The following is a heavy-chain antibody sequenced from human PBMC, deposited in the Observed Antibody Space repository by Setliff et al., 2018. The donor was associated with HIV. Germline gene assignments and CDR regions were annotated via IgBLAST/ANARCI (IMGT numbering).Heavy chain of an antibody. D-gene: IGHD1-20*01. Sequence: SETLSLTCSVSGVTISSHFWTWIRQPAGKGLEWIGRAYTGGSTNYNPSLKSRVSMSVDTSKNHISLHLSSVTAADTAVYYRVRQGHWYIPWYFDYWGQGALVTVSS. V-gene: IGHV4-4*07. CDR2: AYTGGST. J-gene: IGHJ4*02. CDR1: GVTISSHF. CDR3: VRQGHWYIPWYFDY.